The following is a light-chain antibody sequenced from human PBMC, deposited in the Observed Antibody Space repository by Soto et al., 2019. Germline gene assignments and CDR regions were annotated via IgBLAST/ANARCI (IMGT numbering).Light chain of an antibody. J-gene: IGKJ5*01. CDR1: QNAHTS. V-gene: IGKV3-11*01. CDR3: QQRSNWPPDP. Sequence: ENVLTQFPVTLSLSPGERATLSCRASQNAHTSLAWYRQKPGQAPRLLIYDAFKRAAGIPARFSGSGSGTDFTLTISSLEPEDFAVYYCQQRSNWPPDPFGQGTRLEIK. CDR2: DAF.